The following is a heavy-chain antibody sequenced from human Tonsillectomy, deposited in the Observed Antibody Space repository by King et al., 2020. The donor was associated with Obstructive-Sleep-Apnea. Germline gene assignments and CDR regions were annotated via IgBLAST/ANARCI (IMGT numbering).Heavy chain of an antibody. CDR1: GFTFSFYG. V-gene: IGHV3-30*02. Sequence: VQLVESGGGVVQPGGSLTLSCAASGFTFSFYGMHWVRQAPGKGLEWVAFIRYDESYQYYADSVKGRFTISRDNSKNTLYLQMNSLRTEDTAVYYCAKDLEDFDWLRCPCFDYWGQGTLVTVSS. CDR2: IRYDESYQ. J-gene: IGHJ4*02. D-gene: IGHD3-9*01. CDR3: AKDLEDFDWLRCPCFDY.